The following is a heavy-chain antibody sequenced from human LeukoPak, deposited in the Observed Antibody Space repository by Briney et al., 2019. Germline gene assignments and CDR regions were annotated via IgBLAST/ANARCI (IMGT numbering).Heavy chain of an antibody. CDR3: ARGLPTHYDYIWGSYPSNAFDI. V-gene: IGHV4-59*12. Sequence: SETLSLTCTVSGGSISIYYWSWFRQPPGKGLEWIGYIHHSGNTNYNPSLKSRVTMSVDTSKNQFSLRLSSVTAADTAVYYCARGLPTHYDYIWGSYPSNAFDIWGQGTMVTVSS. CDR1: GGSISIYY. CDR2: IHHSGNT. J-gene: IGHJ3*02. D-gene: IGHD3-16*02.